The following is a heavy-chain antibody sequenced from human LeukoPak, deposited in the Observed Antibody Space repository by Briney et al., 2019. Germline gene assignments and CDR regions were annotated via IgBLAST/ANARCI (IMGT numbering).Heavy chain of an antibody. D-gene: IGHD1-26*01. J-gene: IGHJ1*01. CDR3: ANSPSGSYFGPDIEYFQH. Sequence: ASVKVSCKASGGTFSSYAISWVRQAPGQGLEWMGGIIPIFGTANYAQKFQGRVTITADESTSTAYMELSSLRSEDTAVYYCANSPSGSYFGPDIEYFQHWGQGTLVTVSS. CDR1: GGTFSSYA. CDR2: IIPIFGTA. V-gene: IGHV1-69*13.